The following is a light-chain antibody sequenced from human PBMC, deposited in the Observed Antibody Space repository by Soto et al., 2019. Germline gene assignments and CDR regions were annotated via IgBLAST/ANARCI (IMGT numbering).Light chain of an antibody. J-gene: IGKJ1*01. CDR2: GAS. CDR3: QQYNNWPRT. V-gene: IGKV3-15*01. Sequence: EIVMTQSPATLSVSPGETATLSCRASRSVSINLAWYQQKPGQAPRLLIYGASTRATGIPARFSGSGSGTEFTLTISSLQSEDFAVYYCQQYNNWPRTFGQGTKVEIK. CDR1: RSVSIN.